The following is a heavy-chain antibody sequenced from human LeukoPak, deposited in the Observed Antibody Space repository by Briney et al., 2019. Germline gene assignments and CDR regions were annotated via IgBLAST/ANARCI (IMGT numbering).Heavy chain of an antibody. J-gene: IGHJ6*02. CDR2: ISASGATT. V-gene: IGHV3-23*01. D-gene: IGHD5-12*01. Sequence: GGSLRLSCAASGLTSSNYAMSWVRQAPGKGLEWVSDISASGATTSYADSVKGRFTVSRDNSKNTLYLQMNSLRAEDTAVYYCARDHGLPTSYWYYGMDVWGQGTTVIVSS. CDR3: ARDHGLPTSYWYYGMDV. CDR1: GLTSSNYA.